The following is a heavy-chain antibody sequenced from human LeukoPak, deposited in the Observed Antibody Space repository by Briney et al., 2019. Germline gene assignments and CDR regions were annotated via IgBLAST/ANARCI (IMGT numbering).Heavy chain of an antibody. D-gene: IGHD2-15*01. V-gene: IGHV4-39*01. Sequence: SQTLSLTCTVSGGSISSNTYYWSWIRQPPGKGLEWIGYISHSGSTYYNPSLKSRVTISVDTSKNQFSLKLSSVTAADTAVYYCARQEVTCSGGSCYRYYYYYYMDVWGKGTTVTVSS. J-gene: IGHJ6*03. CDR2: ISHSGST. CDR1: GGSISSNTYY. CDR3: ARQEVTCSGGSCYRYYYYYYMDV.